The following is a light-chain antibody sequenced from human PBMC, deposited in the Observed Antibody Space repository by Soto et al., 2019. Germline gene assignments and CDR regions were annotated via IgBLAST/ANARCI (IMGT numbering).Light chain of an antibody. V-gene: IGKV1-33*01. J-gene: IGKJ1*01. Sequence: DIQTTQSPSSLSASVGDRVTITCQASQDISNYLNWYQQKPGKAPKLLIYDASNLETRVPSRFSGSGSGTDFTCTISSLQPEDIATYYCQQYDNLPTWTFGQGTKVDIK. CDR1: QDISNY. CDR3: QQYDNLPTWT. CDR2: DAS.